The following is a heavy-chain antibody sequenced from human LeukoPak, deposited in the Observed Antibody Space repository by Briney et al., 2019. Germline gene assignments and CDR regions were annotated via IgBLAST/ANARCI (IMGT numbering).Heavy chain of an antibody. V-gene: IGHV3-30*02. D-gene: IGHD3-3*01. CDR3: AKVSETYYDFRSGYPVDY. J-gene: IGHJ4*02. CDR1: GFTFSSYG. CDR2: IRYDGSNK. Sequence: PGGSLRLSCAASGFTFSSYGMQWVRQAPGKGLEWVAFIRYDGSNKYYADSVKGRFTISRDNSKNTLYLQMNSLRAEDTAVYYCAKVSETYYDFRSGYPVDYWGQGTLVTVSS.